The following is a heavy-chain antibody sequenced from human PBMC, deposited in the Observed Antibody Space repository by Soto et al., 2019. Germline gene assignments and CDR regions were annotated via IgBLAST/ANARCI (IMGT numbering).Heavy chain of an antibody. Sequence: SETLSLTCTVSGGSISSYYWSWIRQPPGKGLEWIGYIYYSGSTNYNPSLKSRVTISVDTSKNQFSLKLSSVTAADTAVYYCARHVHSSSWDYHWFDPWRQGTLVTVSS. J-gene: IGHJ5*02. D-gene: IGHD6-13*01. CDR1: GGSISSYY. CDR2: IYYSGST. V-gene: IGHV4-59*08. CDR3: ARHVHSSSWDYHWFDP.